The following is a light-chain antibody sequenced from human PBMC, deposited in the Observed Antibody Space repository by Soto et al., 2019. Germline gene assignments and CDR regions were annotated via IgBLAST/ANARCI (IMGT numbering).Light chain of an antibody. Sequence: QSALTQPASVSGSPGQSITISCTGTSSDVGGYDYVSRYQQRPGEAPKLMIYEVTNRPSGVSNRFSGSKSGTTASLTISGLQADDEADYYCGSYTGTSYVFGTGTKVTVL. CDR2: EVT. V-gene: IGLV2-14*01. J-gene: IGLJ1*01. CDR3: GSYTGTSYV. CDR1: SSDVGGYDY.